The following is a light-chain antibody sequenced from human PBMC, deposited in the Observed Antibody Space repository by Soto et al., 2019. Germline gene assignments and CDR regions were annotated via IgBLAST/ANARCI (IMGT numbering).Light chain of an antibody. J-gene: IGKJ1*01. CDR1: QSISSW. V-gene: IGKV1-5*03. Sequence: IQMTQSPSTLSASVGDRVTITCRASQSISSWLAWYQQKPRKAPKLLIYKASSLESGVPSRFSGSGSGTEFTLTISSLQPDDFATYYCQQYNSYPTFGQGTKVDIK. CDR3: QQYNSYPT. CDR2: KAS.